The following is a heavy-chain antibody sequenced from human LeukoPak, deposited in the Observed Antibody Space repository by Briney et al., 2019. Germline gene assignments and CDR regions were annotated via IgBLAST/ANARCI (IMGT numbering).Heavy chain of an antibody. CDR1: GFSFSTYG. J-gene: IGHJ4*02. D-gene: IGHD3-22*01. CDR2: ISYDGSNK. Sequence: PGGSLRLSCAASGFSFSTYGMHWVRQAPGKGLEWVAVISYDGSNKYYADSVKGRFTISRDNAKNSLYLQMNSLRAEDTAVYYCARDRYYYDSSGYYLAYWGQGTLVTVSS. CDR3: ARDRYYYDSSGYYLAY. V-gene: IGHV3-30*03.